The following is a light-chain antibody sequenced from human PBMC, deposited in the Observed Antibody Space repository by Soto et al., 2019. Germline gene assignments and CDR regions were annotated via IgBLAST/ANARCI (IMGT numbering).Light chain of an antibody. CDR3: QQRHNWLT. Sequence: DIQMTHSPSTLSTSXWGGVTITCRASQSISSWLAWYQQKPGKAPKLLIYKASSLESGVPSRFSGSGSGTDFTLTISSLESEDSGIYYCQQRHNWLTFGGGTKVDIK. V-gene: IGKV1-5*03. CDR1: QSISSW. CDR2: KAS. J-gene: IGKJ4*01.